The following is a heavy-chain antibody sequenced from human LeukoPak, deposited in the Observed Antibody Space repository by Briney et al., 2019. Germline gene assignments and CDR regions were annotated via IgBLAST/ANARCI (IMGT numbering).Heavy chain of an antibody. D-gene: IGHD6-19*01. CDR1: GYLFINYG. CDR2: ISPYGGNT. Sequence: ASVKVSCKASGYLFINYGISWLRQAPGQGLECMGWISPYGGNTDYAQKLQGRVTMTTDTSTTTAYMELRSLRFDDTAVYYCARTSGVSVAGSPYYFDFWGQGTLISVSS. V-gene: IGHV1-18*01. J-gene: IGHJ4*02. CDR3: ARTSGVSVAGSPYYFDF.